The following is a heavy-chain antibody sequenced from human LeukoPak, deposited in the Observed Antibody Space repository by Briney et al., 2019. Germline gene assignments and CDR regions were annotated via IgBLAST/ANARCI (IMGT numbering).Heavy chain of an antibody. J-gene: IGHJ3*02. V-gene: IGHV3-21*01. CDR2: ISSSSSYI. D-gene: IGHD5-18*01. Sequence: GGSLRLSCVASGSTFSTYAMNWVRQAPGKGLEWVSSISSSSSYIYYADSVKGRFTISRDNAKNSLYLQMNSLRAEDTAVYYCARDRYSYGYFLDAFDIWGQGTMVTVSS. CDR1: GSTFSTYA. CDR3: ARDRYSYGYFLDAFDI.